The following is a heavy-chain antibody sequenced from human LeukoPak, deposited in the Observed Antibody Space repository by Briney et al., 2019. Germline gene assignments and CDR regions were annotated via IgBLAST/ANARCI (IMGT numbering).Heavy chain of an antibody. CDR3: ARAYGSGSYYGPPYYYYGMDV. CDR1: GFTFSSYA. CDR2: ISYDGSNK. Sequence: GGSLRLSCAASGFTFSSYAMHWVRQAPGKGLEWVAVISYDGSNKYYADSVKGRFTISRDNSKNTLYLQMNSLRAEDTAVYYCARAYGSGSYYGPPYYYYGMDVWGQGTTVTVSS. J-gene: IGHJ6*02. V-gene: IGHV3-30-3*01. D-gene: IGHD3-10*01.